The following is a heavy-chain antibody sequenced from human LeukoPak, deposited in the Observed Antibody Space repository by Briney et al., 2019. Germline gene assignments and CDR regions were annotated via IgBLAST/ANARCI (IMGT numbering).Heavy chain of an antibody. CDR3: ARMGVNWGYDY. J-gene: IGHJ4*02. CDR1: GFTFSSYA. D-gene: IGHD7-27*01. V-gene: IGHV3-64*01. CDR2: ISSNGGST. Sequence: HPGGSLRLSCAASGFTFSSYAIHWVRQAPGKGLEYVSAISSNGGSTYYANSVKGRFTISRDNSKNTLYLQMGSLRAEDMAVYYCARMGVNWGYDYWGQGTLVTVSS.